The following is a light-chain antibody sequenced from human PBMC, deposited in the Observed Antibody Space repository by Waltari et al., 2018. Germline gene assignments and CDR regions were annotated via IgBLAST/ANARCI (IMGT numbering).Light chain of an antibody. Sequence: SSELTQDPTVPVALGQTVRITCQGDSLRRYSASWYQQRPGQAPVLVFYGQDNRPSGIPDRVSGSTSGDTATLSITGTQAEDEADYYCLSRDISSTRFFGGGTRLTV. J-gene: IGLJ2*01. CDR2: GQD. CDR1: SLRRYS. V-gene: IGLV3-19*01. CDR3: LSRDISSTRF.